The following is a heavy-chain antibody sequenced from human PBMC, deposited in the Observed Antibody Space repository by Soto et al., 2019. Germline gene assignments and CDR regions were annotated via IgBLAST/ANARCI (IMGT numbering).Heavy chain of an antibody. CDR3: SGPLGYCSGGTCYPGNY. Sequence: EVQLVESGGGLVQPGGSLRLSCAASGFTFSSYSMNWVRQAPGKGLEWISYITSGSSTIYYAYSVKCRFTISRDNAKNSLSLHMNSLRDEDTAVYYCSGPLGYCSGGTCYPGNYWRQGTLFTVSS. CDR1: GFTFSSYS. D-gene: IGHD2-15*01. CDR2: ITSGSSTI. J-gene: IGHJ4*02. V-gene: IGHV3-48*02.